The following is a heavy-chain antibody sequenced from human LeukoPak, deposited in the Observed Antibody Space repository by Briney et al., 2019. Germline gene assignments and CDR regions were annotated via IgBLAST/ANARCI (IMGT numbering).Heavy chain of an antibody. CDR3: ATRYCSGGSCYSGGDYGMDV. D-gene: IGHD2-15*01. Sequence: SVKVSCKASGRTFSSYAISWVRHAPGQGLEWMGGIIPIFGTTNYAQNFQGRVTITADKSTSTAYMELSGLRSEDTAVYYCATRYCSGGSCYSGGDYGMDVWGKGTTVTVSS. CDR1: GRTFSSYA. J-gene: IGHJ6*04. CDR2: IIPIFGTT. V-gene: IGHV1-69*06.